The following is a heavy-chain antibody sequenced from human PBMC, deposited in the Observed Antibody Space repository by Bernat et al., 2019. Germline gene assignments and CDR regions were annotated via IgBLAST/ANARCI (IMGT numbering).Heavy chain of an antibody. D-gene: IGHD6-6*01. V-gene: IGHV1-46*03. Sequence: QVQLVQSGAEVKKPGSSVKVSCKASGYTFTSYYMHWVRQAPGQGLEWMGIINPSGGSTSYAQKFQGRVTMTRDTSTSTVYMELSSLRSEDTAVYYCARAEVAARPGDSGWHFDYWGQGTLVTVSS. CDR2: INPSGGST. CDR3: ARAEVAARPGDSGWHFDY. CDR1: GYTFTSYY. J-gene: IGHJ4*02.